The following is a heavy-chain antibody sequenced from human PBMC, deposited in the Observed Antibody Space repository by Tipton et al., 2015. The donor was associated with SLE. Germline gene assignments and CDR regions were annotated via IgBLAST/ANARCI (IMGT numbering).Heavy chain of an antibody. V-gene: IGHV4-34*01. Sequence: TLSLTCAVYGGSFSGYYWSWIRQPPGKGLGWIGEINHSGSTNYNPSLKSRVTISVDTSKNQFSLKLSSVTAADTAVYYCARGLGVVVAVALDIWGQGTMVTVSS. D-gene: IGHD2-15*01. J-gene: IGHJ3*02. CDR2: INHSGST. CDR3: ARGLGVVVAVALDI. CDR1: GGSFSGYY.